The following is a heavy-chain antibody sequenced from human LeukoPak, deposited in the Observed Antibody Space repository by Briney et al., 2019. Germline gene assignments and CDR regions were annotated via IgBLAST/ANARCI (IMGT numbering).Heavy chain of an antibody. CDR1: GFTFSDYV. D-gene: IGHD1-26*01. CDR3: AKTSLGASGNPGIDY. V-gene: IGHV3-23*01. J-gene: IGHJ4*02. CDR2: IIYSGGGT. Sequence: GGSLRLSCAASGFTFSDYVMYWVRQAPGKGLEWISTIIYSGGGTYYADSVKGRFTISRDDAKNMLFLQMNSLGDDDTAVYYCAKTSLGASGNPGIDYRGQGTQVSVSS.